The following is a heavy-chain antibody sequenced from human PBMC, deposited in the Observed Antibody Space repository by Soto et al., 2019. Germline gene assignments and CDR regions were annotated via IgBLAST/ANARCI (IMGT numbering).Heavy chain of an antibody. CDR2: ISSSGGNT. CDR3: AKTTFYHGSGSYFPFDY. CDR1: GFTFSNYG. J-gene: IGHJ4*02. V-gene: IGHV3-23*01. Sequence: GGSLRLSCAASGFTFSNYGMTWVRRTPGKGLEWVSSISSSGGNTYYADSVKGRFTISRDNSKNTLYLQMNSLRADDTAAYYCAKTTFYHGSGSYFPFDYWGQGTLVSVSS. D-gene: IGHD3-10*01.